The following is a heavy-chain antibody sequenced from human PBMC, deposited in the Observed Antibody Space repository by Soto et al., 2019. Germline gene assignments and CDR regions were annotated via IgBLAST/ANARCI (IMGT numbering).Heavy chain of an antibody. D-gene: IGHD3-3*01. CDR2: IYISGST. Sequence: PSETLSLTCTVTGGTLSGYYCTWIRQSAGGGLEWIGRIYISGSTNYNPSLKSRVTISLDTSMNHFSLRLSSVTAADTAVYYCARGQRFSDWFDPWGQGTLVTVSS. J-gene: IGHJ5*02. V-gene: IGHV4-4*07. CDR3: ARGQRFSDWFDP. CDR1: GGTLSGYY.